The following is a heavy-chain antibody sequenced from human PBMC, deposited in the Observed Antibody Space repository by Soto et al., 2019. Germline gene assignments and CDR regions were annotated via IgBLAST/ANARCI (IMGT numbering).Heavy chain of an antibody. J-gene: IGHJ6*02. CDR1: GFTFSSYA. CDR3: ARRYCSSTSCHRGMDV. CDR2: ISYDGSNK. D-gene: IGHD2-2*01. V-gene: IGHV3-30-3*01. Sequence: QVQLVESGGGVVQPGRSLRLSCAASGFTFSSYAMHWVRQAPGKGLEWVAVISYDGSNKYYADSVKGRLTISRDNSKNSMYLQTNSLRAEDTAVYYCARRYCSSTSCHRGMDVWGQGTTVTVSS.